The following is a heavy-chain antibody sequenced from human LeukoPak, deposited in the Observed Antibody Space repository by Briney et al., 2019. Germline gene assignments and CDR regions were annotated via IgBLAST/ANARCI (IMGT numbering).Heavy chain of an antibody. D-gene: IGHD4-17*01. CDR3: ARDVYPMDYGVHYFDY. CDR2: IWYDGSNK. Sequence: GRSLRLSCAASGFTFSRYGMHWVRQAPGKGLEWVAVIWYDGSNKYYADSVKGRFTISRDSSKNTLYLQMNSLRAEDTAVYYCARDVYPMDYGVHYFDYWGQGTLVTVSS. J-gene: IGHJ4*02. CDR1: GFTFSRYG. V-gene: IGHV3-33*01.